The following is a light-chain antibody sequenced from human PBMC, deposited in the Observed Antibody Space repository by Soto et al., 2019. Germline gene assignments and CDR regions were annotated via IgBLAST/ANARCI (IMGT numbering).Light chain of an antibody. CDR1: SSDVGGYKY. V-gene: IGLV2-8*01. CDR3: SSYACINNLGV. J-gene: IGLJ1*01. Sequence: QSALTQPPSASGSPGQSVTISCTGTSSDVGGYKYVSWYQQHPDKAPKLMIFEVNKLPSGVPDRFSGSKSGNTASLTVSGLQAEDEADYYCSSYACINNLGVFGTGTKVTVL. CDR2: EVN.